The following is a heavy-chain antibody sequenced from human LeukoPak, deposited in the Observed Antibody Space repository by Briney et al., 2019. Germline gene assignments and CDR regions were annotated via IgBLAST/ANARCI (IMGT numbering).Heavy chain of an antibody. CDR1: SDSISSYY. V-gene: IGHV4-59*01. CDR2: IHYTGTT. D-gene: IGHD3-22*01. Sequence: PSETLSLTCTVSSDSISSYYWSWIRQPPGKGLEWIGYIHYTGTTSYNPSLTSRVTISVDTSKNQFSLPLSSVTAADTDVYYCARDRDDSSTYYFRLDPWGQGTLVTVSS. CDR3: ARDRDDSSTYYFRLDP. J-gene: IGHJ5*02.